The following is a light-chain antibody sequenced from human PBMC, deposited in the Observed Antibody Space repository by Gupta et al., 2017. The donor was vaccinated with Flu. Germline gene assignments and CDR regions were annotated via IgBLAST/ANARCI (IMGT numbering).Light chain of an antibody. CDR2: EVS. V-gene: IGLV2-8*01. Sequence: QSALTQPPSASGSPGQSVRISCTGASGNVGDYIYVSWYQQHPGKAPKLLIYEVSKRPSGVPDRFSGSKSGNTASLTVSGLQTEDEADYYCSSYAGASNWVCGGGTKLTVL. CDR3: SSYAGASNWV. J-gene: IGLJ3*02. CDR1: SGNVGDYIY.